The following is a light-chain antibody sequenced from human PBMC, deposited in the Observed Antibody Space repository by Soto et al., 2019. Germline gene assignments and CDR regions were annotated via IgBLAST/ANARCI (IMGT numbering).Light chain of an antibody. V-gene: IGKV1-39*01. CDR2: GAT. CDR3: QQSHNAPLT. Sequence: DIRMTQSPSSLSASVGDRVPLTCRASEDIISYLNWYQHKPGRAPTVLVYGATNLPIGVPSRFSGSGSGTEFTFPISSLQPEDFATYYCQQSHNAPLTFGGGTKVE. J-gene: IGKJ4*01. CDR1: EDIISY.